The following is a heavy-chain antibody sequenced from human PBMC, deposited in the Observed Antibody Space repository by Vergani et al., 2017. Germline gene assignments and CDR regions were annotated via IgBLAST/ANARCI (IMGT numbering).Heavy chain of an antibody. CDR3: TTPTKWELRYYFDY. CDR1: GFSFGDYA. Sequence: EVQLVESGGGLVPPGRSLRLSCAASGFSFGDYAMTWVRQAPGKGLEWVAFIRNKAYGGTTECAASVKGRFTISRDDSKRLAYLQLSGLKTEDTAVYYCTTPTKWELRYYFDYWGQGTLVTVSS. J-gene: IGHJ4*02. CDR2: IRNKAYGGTT. V-gene: IGHV3-49*04. D-gene: IGHD3-9*01.